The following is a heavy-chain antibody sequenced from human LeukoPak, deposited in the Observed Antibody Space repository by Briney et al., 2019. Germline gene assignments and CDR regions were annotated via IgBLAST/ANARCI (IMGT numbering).Heavy chain of an antibody. CDR3: ARMGPLIRKYFDY. V-gene: IGHV4-59*12. D-gene: IGHD1-14*01. CDR2: MHYSGST. Sequence: NSSETLSLTCTVSRGSISSNYWGWIRQPPGKGLEWIGYMHYSGSTNYSPSLKSRVTISVDTSKNQFSLKLSSVTAADTAVYYCARMGPLIRKYFDYWGQGTLVTVSS. J-gene: IGHJ4*02. CDR1: RGSISSNY.